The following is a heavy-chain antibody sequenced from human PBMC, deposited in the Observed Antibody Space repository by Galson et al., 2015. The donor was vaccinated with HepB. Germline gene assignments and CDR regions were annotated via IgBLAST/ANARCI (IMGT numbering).Heavy chain of an antibody. CDR1: GFTFSSYG. D-gene: IGHD2-15*01. CDR2: IWYDGSNK. J-gene: IGHJ6*03. CDR3: ARRGRDLGYCSGGSCYGGYYYYYMDV. Sequence: SLRLSCAASGFTFSSYGMHWVRQAPGKGLEWVAVIWYDGSNKYYADSVKGRFTISRDNSKNTLYLQMNSLRAEDTAVYYCARRGRDLGYCSGGSCYGGYYYYYMDVWGKGTTVTVSS. V-gene: IGHV3-33*01.